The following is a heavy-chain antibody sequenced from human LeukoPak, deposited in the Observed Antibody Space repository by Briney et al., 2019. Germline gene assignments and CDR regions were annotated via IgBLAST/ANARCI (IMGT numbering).Heavy chain of an antibody. CDR2: INHSGST. CDR3: ARDWLFDY. Sequence: SETLSLTCAVYGGSFSGYYWSWIRQPPGKGLEWIGEINHSGSTNYDPSLKSRVTISVDTSKNQFSLKLSSVTAADTAVYYCARDWLFDYWGQGTLVTVSS. CDR1: GGSFSGYY. J-gene: IGHJ4*02. V-gene: IGHV4-34*01. D-gene: IGHD5-12*01.